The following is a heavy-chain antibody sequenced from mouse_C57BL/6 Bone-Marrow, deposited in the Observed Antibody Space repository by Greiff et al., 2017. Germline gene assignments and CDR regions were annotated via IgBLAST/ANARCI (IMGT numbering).Heavy chain of an antibody. D-gene: IGHD1-1*01. J-gene: IGHJ1*03. V-gene: IGHV5-9-1*02. CDR3: TREGVARDYWYFDV. CDR1: GFTFSSYA. CDR2: ISSGGDYI. Sequence: EVNVVESGEGLVKPGGSLKLSCAASGFTFSSYAMSWVRQTPEKRLEWVAYISSGGDYIYYADTVKGRFTISRDNARNTLSLQMSSLKSEDTAMYYCTREGVARDYWYFDVWGTGTTVTVSS.